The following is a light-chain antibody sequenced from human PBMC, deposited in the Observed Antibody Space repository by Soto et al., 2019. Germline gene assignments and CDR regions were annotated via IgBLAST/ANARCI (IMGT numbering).Light chain of an antibody. Sequence: IGLTPSPGTLSLAPGERDPLYCRASHSVSSGYLACDQQKPCQGPRLLIDDASSRATCIPDSFSGSGSATHFNRSISSLESEYLTVNYWQHYRNPPHVYTFRQGTKLGI. CDR3: QHYRNPPHVYT. CDR1: HSVSSGY. CDR2: DAS. V-gene: IGKV3-20*01. J-gene: IGKJ2*01.